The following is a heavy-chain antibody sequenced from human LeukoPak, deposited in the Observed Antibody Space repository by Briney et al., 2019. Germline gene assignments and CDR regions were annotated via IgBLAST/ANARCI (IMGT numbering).Heavy chain of an antibody. CDR2: IIPILGIA. Sequence: SVKVSCKPSVGTFSSYAISWVRQAPGQGLEWMGRIIPILGIANYAQKFQGRVTITADKSTSTAYMELSSLRSEDTAVYYCARVGSVGDFDYWGQGTLVTVSS. V-gene: IGHV1-69*04. CDR3: ARVGSVGDFDY. CDR1: VGTFSSYA. D-gene: IGHD1-26*01. J-gene: IGHJ4*02.